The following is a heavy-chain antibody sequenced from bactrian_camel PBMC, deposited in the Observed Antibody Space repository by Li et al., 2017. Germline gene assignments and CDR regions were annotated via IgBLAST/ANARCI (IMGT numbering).Heavy chain of an antibody. CDR2: IESTGTT. J-gene: IGHJ4*01. CDR1: GRIPGMAF. CDR3: AADLKSRGSWYYRRAVDFDY. D-gene: IGHD2*01. Sequence: HVQLVESGGGSVQAGTSLTLPCTALGRIPGMAFMAWFHQAPGKEREGVAAIESTGTTSYADSVKGRFTISLGNAKNTVTLQMNTLKPEDTGMYYCAADLKSRGSWYYRRAVDFDYWGLGTQVTVS. V-gene: IGHV3S53*01.